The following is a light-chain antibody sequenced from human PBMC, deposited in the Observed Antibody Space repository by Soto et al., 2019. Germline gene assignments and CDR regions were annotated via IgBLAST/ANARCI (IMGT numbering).Light chain of an antibody. CDR3: QQYNTYST. CDR2: ASS. V-gene: IGKV1-9*01. J-gene: IGKJ5*01. CDR1: QGIGTY. Sequence: IQLTQSPSSLSAPVGDRVAVTCRASQGIGTYLVWYQQKRGKAPTVLIYASSTLQTGVPSRFSGSGSGSEFNFTITGLQPDDFATYFCQQYNTYSTFGQGTRLEI.